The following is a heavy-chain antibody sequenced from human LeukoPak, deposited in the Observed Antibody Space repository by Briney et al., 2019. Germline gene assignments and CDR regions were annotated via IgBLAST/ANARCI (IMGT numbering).Heavy chain of an antibody. J-gene: IGHJ6*03. V-gene: IGHV4-4*07. CDR2: IYTSGST. Sequence: SETLSLTCAVSGGSISSYYWSWIRQPAGKGLEWIGRIYTSGSTNYNPSLKSRVTMSVDTSKNQFSLKLSSVTAADTAVYYCARGPIFGVAKYYYYYYMDVWGKGTTVTVSS. CDR1: GGSISSYY. D-gene: IGHD3-3*01. CDR3: ARGPIFGVAKYYYYYYMDV.